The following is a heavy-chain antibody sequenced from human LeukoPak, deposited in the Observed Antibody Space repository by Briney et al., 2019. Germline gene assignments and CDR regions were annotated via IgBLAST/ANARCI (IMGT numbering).Heavy chain of an antibody. CDR3: ARDQGYDSALDY. CDR2: IYYSGST. J-gene: IGHJ4*02. CDR1: GGSISSYY. V-gene: IGHV4-59*12. Sequence: SETLSLTCTVSGGSISSYYWSWIRQPPGKGLEWIGYIYYSGSTNYNPSLKSRVTISVDKSKNQFSLKLSSVTAADTAVYYCARDQGYDSALDYWGQGTLVTVSS. D-gene: IGHD3-22*01.